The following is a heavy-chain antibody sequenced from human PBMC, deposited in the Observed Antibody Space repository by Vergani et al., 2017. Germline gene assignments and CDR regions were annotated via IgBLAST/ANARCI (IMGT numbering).Heavy chain of an antibody. J-gene: IGHJ6*03. CDR2: TRNKANSYTT. V-gene: IGHV3-72*01. CDR1: GFTFSDHY. D-gene: IGHD3-10*01. CDR3: AKELGEGAGSYYNIYYYYMDV. Sequence: EVQLVESGGGLVQPGGSLRLTCAASGFTFSDHYMDWVRQAPGKGLEWVGRTRNKANSYTTEYAAYVKGRFTISRDDSKNSLYLQMNRLKTEDTAVYYCAKELGEGAGSYYNIYYYYMDVWGKGTTVTVSS.